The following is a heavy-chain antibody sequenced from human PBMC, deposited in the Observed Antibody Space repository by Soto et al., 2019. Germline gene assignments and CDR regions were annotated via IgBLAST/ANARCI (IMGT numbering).Heavy chain of an antibody. J-gene: IGHJ4*02. D-gene: IGHD3-10*01. Sequence: PGGSLRLSCAASGFTFSSYWMHWVRQAPGKGLEWVGRIKSKTDGGTTDYAAPVNGRLTISRDDSKNTLYLQMNSLKTEDTAVYYCVTELWFGELLRPYWGQGTLVTVSS. CDR3: VTELWFGELLRPY. V-gene: IGHV3-15*07. CDR2: IKSKTDGGTT. CDR1: GFTFSSYW.